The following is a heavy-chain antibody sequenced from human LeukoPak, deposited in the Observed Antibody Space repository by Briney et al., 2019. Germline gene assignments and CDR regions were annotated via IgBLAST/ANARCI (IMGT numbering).Heavy chain of an antibody. J-gene: IGHJ3*02. Sequence: GASVKVSCKASGYTFTGYYMHWVRQAPGQGLEWMGWINPNSGGTNYAQTFQGRVTMTRDTSISTAYMELSRLRSDDTAVYYCARTYYYDSRDAFDIWGQGTMVTVSS. CDR1: GYTFTGYY. V-gene: IGHV1-2*02. CDR3: ARTYYYDSRDAFDI. D-gene: IGHD3-22*01. CDR2: INPNSGGT.